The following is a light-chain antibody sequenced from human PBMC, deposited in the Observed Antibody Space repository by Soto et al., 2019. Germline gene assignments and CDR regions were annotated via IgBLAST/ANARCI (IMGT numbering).Light chain of an antibody. CDR2: EGD. J-gene: IGLJ3*02. CDR1: SSNIGNDY. CDR3: GTWDSSLSAGV. Sequence: QSVLTQPPSVSAAPGQKVTISCSGSSSNIGNDYLSWYQQVPGTAPRLLIFEGDKRPSGIPDRFSGSKSGTSATLAITGLQTGDEADYYCGTWDSSLSAGVFGGGTKHTVL. V-gene: IGLV1-51*02.